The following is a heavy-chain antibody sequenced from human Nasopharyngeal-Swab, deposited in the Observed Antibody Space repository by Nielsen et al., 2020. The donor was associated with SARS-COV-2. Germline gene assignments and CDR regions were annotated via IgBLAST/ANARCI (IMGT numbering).Heavy chain of an antibody. D-gene: IGHD3-16*02. CDR3: ARAPSSFQFFFRERGEAFDV. CDR1: GGSFSGYY. J-gene: IGHJ3*01. V-gene: IGHV4-34*09. CDR2: INARGNM. Sequence: SQTLSLTCGVHGGSFSGYYWNWIRQTPEKGLQWIGEINARGNMDHNPSLKSRVTMSVDTSKNQFSLRLSSVTAADTAVYYCARAPSSFQFFFRERGEAFDVWGQGTTVIVSS.